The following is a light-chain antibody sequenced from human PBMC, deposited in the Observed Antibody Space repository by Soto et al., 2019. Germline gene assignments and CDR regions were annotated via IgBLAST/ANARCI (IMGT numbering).Light chain of an antibody. J-gene: IGLJ1*01. CDR2: EVN. V-gene: IGLV2-14*01. Sequence: QSALTQPASVSGSPGQSITIPCTGTSSDVGAYNFVSWYQQYPGKAPKVMIYEVNNRPSGVSNRFSGSKSGNTASLTISGLQVEDEADYYCSSFTRSSTYVFGSGTKLTVL. CDR3: SSFTRSSTYV. CDR1: SSDVGAYNF.